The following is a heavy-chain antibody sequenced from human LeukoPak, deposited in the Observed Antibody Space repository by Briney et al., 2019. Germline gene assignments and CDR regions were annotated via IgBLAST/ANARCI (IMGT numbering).Heavy chain of an antibody. D-gene: IGHD2-15*01. CDR1: GYTFTGYY. J-gene: IGHJ5*02. Sequence: VSVTVSCKASGYTFTGYYMHWVRQAPGQGLEWMGWINPNSGGTNYAQKFQGRVTMTRDTSISTAYMELSRLRSDDTAVYYCARVPGYCSGGSCEGWFDPWGQGTLVTVSS. V-gene: IGHV1-2*02. CDR3: ARVPGYCSGGSCEGWFDP. CDR2: INPNSGGT.